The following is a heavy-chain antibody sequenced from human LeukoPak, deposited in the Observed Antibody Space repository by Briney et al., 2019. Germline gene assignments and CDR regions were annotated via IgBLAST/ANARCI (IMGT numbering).Heavy chain of an antibody. CDR1: GYSFTSYW. D-gene: IGHD3-3*01. CDR2: IYPGDSDT. CDR3: ARVQASRHNREWWFDP. Sequence: GESLKISCKGSGYSFTSYWIGWVRQMPGKGLEWMGIIYPGDSDTRYSPSFQGQVTISADKSISTAYLQWSSLKASDTAMYYCARVQASRHNREWWFDPWGQGTLVTVSS. V-gene: IGHV5-51*01. J-gene: IGHJ5*02.